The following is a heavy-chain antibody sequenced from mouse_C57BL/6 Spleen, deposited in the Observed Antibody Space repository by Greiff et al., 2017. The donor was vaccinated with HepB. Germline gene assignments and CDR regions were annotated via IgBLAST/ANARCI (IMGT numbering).Heavy chain of an antibody. Sequence: EVQLQQSGAELVRPGASVKLSCTASGFNIKDYYMHWVKQRPEQGLEWIGRIDTEDGDTEYAPKFQGKATMTADTSSNTAYLQLSSLTSEDTAVYYCTRDSNYVTYYYAMDYWGQGTSVTVSS. CDR2: IDTEDGDT. CDR1: GFNIKDYY. V-gene: IGHV14-1*01. CDR3: TRDSNYVTYYYAMDY. J-gene: IGHJ4*01. D-gene: IGHD2-5*01.